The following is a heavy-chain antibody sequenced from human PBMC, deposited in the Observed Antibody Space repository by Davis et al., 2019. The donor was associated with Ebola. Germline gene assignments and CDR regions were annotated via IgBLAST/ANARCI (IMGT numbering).Heavy chain of an antibody. J-gene: IGHJ6*02. CDR3: ASLTVAGDYYYYGMDV. CDR2: IIPILGIA. D-gene: IGHD6-19*01. Sequence: SVKVSCKASGGTFSSYAISWVRQAPGQGLEWMGGIIPILGIANYAQKFQGRVTITADESTSTAYMELSSLRSEDTAVYYWASLTVAGDYYYYGMDVWGQGTTVTVSS. V-gene: IGHV1-69*10. CDR1: GGTFSSYA.